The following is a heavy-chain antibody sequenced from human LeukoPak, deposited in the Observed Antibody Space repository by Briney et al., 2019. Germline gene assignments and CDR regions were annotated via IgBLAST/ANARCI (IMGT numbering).Heavy chain of an antibody. CDR2: IYYSGST. CDR3: AREIPTEGSYGSRFDY. CDR1: GGSISSGDYY. D-gene: IGHD5-18*01. Sequence: SETLSLTCTVSGGSISSGDYYWSWIRQPPGKGLEWIGYIYYSGSTYYNPSLKSRVTISVDTSKNQFSLKLSSVTAADTAVYYCAREIPTEGSYGSRFDYWGQGTLVTVSS. V-gene: IGHV4-30-4*01. J-gene: IGHJ4*02.